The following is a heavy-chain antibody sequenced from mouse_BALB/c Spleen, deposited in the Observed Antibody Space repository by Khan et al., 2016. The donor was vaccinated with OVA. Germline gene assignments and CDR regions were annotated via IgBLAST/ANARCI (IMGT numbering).Heavy chain of an antibody. D-gene: IGHD3-2*02. J-gene: IGHJ2*01. V-gene: IGHV3-2*02. Sequence: EVQLQESGPGLVKPSQSLSLTCTVTGYSITSDYAWNWIRQFPGNKLEWMGYISYSGNTKYNPSLKSRISINRDTYKKQFFLQLNYVTIEDTATYYCARIQGGDFDYWGQGTTLTISS. CDR3: ARIQGGDFDY. CDR1: GYSITSDYA. CDR2: ISYSGNT.